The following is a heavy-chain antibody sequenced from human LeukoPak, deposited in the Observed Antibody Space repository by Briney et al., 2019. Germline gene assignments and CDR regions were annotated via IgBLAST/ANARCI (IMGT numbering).Heavy chain of an antibody. CDR1: RYTFTSYG. CDR2: ISAYNGNT. J-gene: IGHJ4*02. V-gene: IGHV1-18*04. CDR3: ARGPSSWPPYYFDY. Sequence: ASVKVSCKASRYTFTSYGISWVRQAPGQGLEWMGWISAYNGNTNYAQTLQGRVTMTTDTSTSTAYMELRSLRSDDTAVYYCARGPSSWPPYYFDYWGQGTLVTVSS. D-gene: IGHD6-13*01.